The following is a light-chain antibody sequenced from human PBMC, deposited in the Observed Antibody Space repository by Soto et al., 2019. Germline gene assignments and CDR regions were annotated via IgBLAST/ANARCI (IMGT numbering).Light chain of an antibody. CDR2: DVS. V-gene: IGLV2-14*03. J-gene: IGLJ1*01. CDR1: SSDVGGYNY. Sequence: QSALTQPASVSGAPGQSITISCTGASSDVGGYNYVSWYQQHPGKAPTLMIYDVSNRPSGVSNRFSVSKSGNTASLTISGLQAEDEADYDCSSYTTRSTLYVFGTGTKLTVL. CDR3: SSYTTRSTLYV.